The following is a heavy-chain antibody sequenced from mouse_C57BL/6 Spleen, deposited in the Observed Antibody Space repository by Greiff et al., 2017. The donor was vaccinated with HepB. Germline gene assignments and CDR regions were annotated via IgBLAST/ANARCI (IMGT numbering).Heavy chain of an antibody. CDR3: ASPKTAQASWFAY. Sequence: EVKLMESGGDLVKPGGSLKLSCAASGFTFSSYGMSWVRQTPDKRLEWVATISSGGSYTYYPDSVKGRFTISRDNAKNTLYLQMSSLKSEDTAMYYCASPKTAQASWFAYWGQGTLVTVSA. D-gene: IGHD3-2*02. CDR2: ISSGGSYT. CDR1: GFTFSSYG. V-gene: IGHV5-6*01. J-gene: IGHJ3*01.